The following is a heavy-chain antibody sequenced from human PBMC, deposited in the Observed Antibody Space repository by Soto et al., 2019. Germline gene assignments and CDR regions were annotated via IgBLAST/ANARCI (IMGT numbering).Heavy chain of an antibody. D-gene: IGHD3-3*01. V-gene: IGHV4-59*01. CDR1: GGSISSYY. CDR3: ARDNYDFWSVYNWFDP. CDR2: IYYSGST. Sequence: SETLSLTCTVSGGSISSYYWSWIRQPPGKGLEWIGYIYYSGSTNYNPSLKSRVTISVDTSKNQFSLKLSSVTAADTAVYYCARDNYDFWSVYNWFDPWGQGTLVTVSS. J-gene: IGHJ5*02.